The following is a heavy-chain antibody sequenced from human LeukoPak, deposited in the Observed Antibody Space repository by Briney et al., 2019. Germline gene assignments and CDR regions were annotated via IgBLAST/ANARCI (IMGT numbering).Heavy chain of an antibody. Sequence: GGSLRLSCAASGFTVSSNYMSWVPQAPGKGLEGVSVIYSGGSTYYADSVKGRFTISRDNSKNTLYLQMNSLRAEDTAVYYCARDSPGDLGYWGQGTLVTVSS. CDR3: ARDSPGDLGY. V-gene: IGHV3-66*02. D-gene: IGHD7-27*01. CDR1: GFTVSSNY. CDR2: IYSGGST. J-gene: IGHJ4*02.